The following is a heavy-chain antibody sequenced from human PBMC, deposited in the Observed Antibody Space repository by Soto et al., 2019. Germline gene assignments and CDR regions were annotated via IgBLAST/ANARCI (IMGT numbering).Heavy chain of an antibody. D-gene: IGHD3-10*01. V-gene: IGHV3-7*01. CDR2: IKQDGSEK. CDR1: GFTFSSYW. CDR3: ARDSQLHYGSGSYYKDYYYYGMDV. J-gene: IGHJ6*02. Sequence: AGGSLRLSCAASGFTFSSYWMSWVRQAPGKGLEWVANIKQDGSEKYYVDSVKGRFTISRDNAKNSLYLQMNSLRAEDTAVYYCARDSQLHYGSGSYYKDYYYYGMDVWGQGTTVTVSS.